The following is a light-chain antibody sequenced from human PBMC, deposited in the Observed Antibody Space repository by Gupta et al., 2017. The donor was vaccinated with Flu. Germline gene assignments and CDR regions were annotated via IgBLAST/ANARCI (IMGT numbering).Light chain of an antibody. CDR1: QSLLHSNGYNY. CDR2: FGS. Sequence: DIVMMQCPLSLRVIPGDPATISCRSSQSLLHSNGYNYLDWYLQKPGQSPQLLIYFGSNRASGVPDRFSGSGSGTDFTLKISRVEAEDVGVYYCMHALQTPWTFGQGTKVEIK. J-gene: IGKJ1*01. V-gene: IGKV2-28*01. CDR3: MHALQTPWT.